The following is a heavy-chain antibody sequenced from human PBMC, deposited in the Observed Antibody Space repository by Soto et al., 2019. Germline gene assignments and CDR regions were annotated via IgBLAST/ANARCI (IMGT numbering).Heavy chain of an antibody. J-gene: IGHJ4*02. D-gene: IGHD3-9*01. V-gene: IGHV4-30-4*01. CDR1: GVSIGGFDYY. CDR2: MFDGGRT. Sequence: QLQLQESGPGLVKPSQTVSLTCTVSGVSIGGFDYYWSWFRQSPGEGLGWIGNMFDGGRTYYKPSIESRVSMSVDISENQFSMKLTSASAADTGVYFCARGRTLTGSDLSRRDYLDFWGRGTRVTVSS. CDR3: ARGRTLTGSDLSRRDYLDF.